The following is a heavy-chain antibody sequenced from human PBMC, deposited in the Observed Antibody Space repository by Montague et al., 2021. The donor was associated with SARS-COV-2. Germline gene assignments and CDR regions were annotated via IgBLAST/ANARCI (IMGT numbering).Heavy chain of an antibody. Sequence: SETLSLTCAVSSGSLSGDHWSWIRQPPGKGLEWIGEVNHSGHTNYNLSLKSRVTMSVDTSKSQFSLKLSSVTAADTAVYYCAGVSVGVAAIQCYDFDDWGQGTLVTVSS. D-gene: IGHD5-12*01. CDR1: SGSLSGDH. CDR2: VNHSGHT. J-gene: IGHJ4*02. CDR3: AGVSVGVAAIQCYDFDD. V-gene: IGHV4-34*01.